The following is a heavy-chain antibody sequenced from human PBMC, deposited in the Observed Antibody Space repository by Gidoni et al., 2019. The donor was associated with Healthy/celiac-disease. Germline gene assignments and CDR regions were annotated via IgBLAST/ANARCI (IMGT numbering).Heavy chain of an antibody. D-gene: IGHD3-22*01. CDR2: ISPIFGTA. J-gene: IGHJ6*02. CDR1: GAPFSSYA. V-gene: IGHV1-69*01. Sequence: QVQLVQSGAEVKKPGSSVKVSCKASGAPFSSYALRWVRQAPGQGLEWMGGISPIFGTATYAQKYRGRVRITADESTSTAYMELSSRRSEDTAVYYCARAAPYYYDSSGYGAGPGGMDVWGQGTTVTVSS. CDR3: ARAAPYYYDSSGYGAGPGGMDV.